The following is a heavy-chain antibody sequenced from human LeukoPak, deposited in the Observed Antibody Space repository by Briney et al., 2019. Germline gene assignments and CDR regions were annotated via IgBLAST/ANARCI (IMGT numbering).Heavy chain of an antibody. CDR1: GYTFTDYY. CDR3: ARDRKWGSSWQKYWYFDL. Sequence: ASVKVSCKVSGYTFTDYYMHWVQQAPGKGLEWMGLVDPEDGETIYAEKFQGRVTITADTSTDTAYMELSSLRSEDTAVYYCARDRKWGSSWQKYWYFDLWGRGTLVTVSS. CDR2: VDPEDGET. J-gene: IGHJ2*01. V-gene: IGHV1-69-2*01. D-gene: IGHD6-13*01.